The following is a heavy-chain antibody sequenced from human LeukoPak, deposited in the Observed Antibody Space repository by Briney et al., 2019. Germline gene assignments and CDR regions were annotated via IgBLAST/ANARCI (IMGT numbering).Heavy chain of an antibody. CDR1: GGSISSYY. D-gene: IGHD4-17*01. CDR2: IYYSGST. V-gene: IGHV4-59*01. J-gene: IGHJ6*02. Sequence: SETLSLTCTVSGGSISSYYWSWIRQPPGKGLEWIGYIYYSGSTNYNPSLKSRVTISVDTSKNQFSLKLSSVTAADTAVYYCARTYARGMGVWGQGTTVTVFS. CDR3: ARTYARGMGV.